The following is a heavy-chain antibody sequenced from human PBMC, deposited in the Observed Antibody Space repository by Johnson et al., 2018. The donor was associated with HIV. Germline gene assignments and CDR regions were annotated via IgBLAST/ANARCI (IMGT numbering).Heavy chain of an antibody. Sequence: VQLVESGGGLVQPGRSLRLSCAASGFTFDDYAMHWVRQAPGRGLEWVSGISWNSGTIGYADSVKGRFTISRDNAKNSLYLQMNSLKTEDTALYYCAKDMTTHAFDIWGQGTMVIVSS. V-gene: IGHV3-9*01. CDR1: GFTFDDYA. J-gene: IGHJ3*02. CDR3: AKDMTTHAFDI. D-gene: IGHD4-17*01. CDR2: ISWNSGTI.